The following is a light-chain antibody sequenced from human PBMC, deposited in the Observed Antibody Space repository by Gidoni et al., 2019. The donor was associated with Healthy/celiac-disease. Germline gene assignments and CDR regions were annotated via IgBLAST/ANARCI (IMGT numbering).Light chain of an antibody. V-gene: IGLV2-14*01. Sequence: QSALTQPASVSGSPGQSITISCTGTSSDVGGYNYVSWDQQHPGKAPQLMIYDVSRRPSGVSNRFSGSNSGNTASLTISGLQAEDEADYYCSSYTSSSTPYVFGTGTKVTVL. J-gene: IGLJ1*01. CDR3: SSYTSSSTPYV. CDR2: DVS. CDR1: SSDVGGYNY.